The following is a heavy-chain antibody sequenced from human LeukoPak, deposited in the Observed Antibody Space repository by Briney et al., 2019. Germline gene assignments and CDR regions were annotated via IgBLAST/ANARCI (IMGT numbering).Heavy chain of an antibody. CDR2: ISAYNGNT. V-gene: IGHV1-18*01. D-gene: IGHD3-22*01. CDR1: GYTFTSYG. J-gene: IGHJ4*02. Sequence: GASVKVSCKASGYTFTSYGISWVRQAPGQGLEWMGWISAYNGNTNYAQKLQGRVTMTTDTSTSTAYMELRSLRSDDAAVYYCARDLRPYYDSSGYYWGQGTLVTVSS. CDR3: ARDLRPYYDSSGYY.